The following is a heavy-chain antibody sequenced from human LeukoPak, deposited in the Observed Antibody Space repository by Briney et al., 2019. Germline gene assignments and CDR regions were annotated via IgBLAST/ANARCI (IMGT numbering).Heavy chain of an antibody. CDR3: ARVGRYCSSTSCYAGHFQH. D-gene: IGHD2-2*01. CDR2: IYYSGTT. V-gene: IGHV4-30-4*01. Sequence: PSETLSLTCTVSGGSISSGDYYWSWIRQPPGEGLEWIGYIYYSGTTYYNPSLKSRVTISVDTSKNQFSLKLSSVTAADTAVYYCARVGRYCSSTSCYAGHFQHWGQGTLVTVSS. CDR1: GGSISSGDYY. J-gene: IGHJ1*01.